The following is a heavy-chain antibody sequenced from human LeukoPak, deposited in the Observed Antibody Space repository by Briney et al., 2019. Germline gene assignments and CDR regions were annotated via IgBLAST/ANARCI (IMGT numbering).Heavy chain of an antibody. V-gene: IGHV5-51*01. Sequence: GESLKITCKGSGYTFTSYWIAWVRQMPGKGLEWMGIIYPGDSDTRYSPSFQGQVTISADKSISTAYLQWSSLKASDTAMYYCARRPQWLVENFDYWGQGTLVTVSS. D-gene: IGHD6-19*01. CDR1: GYTFTSYW. CDR3: ARRPQWLVENFDY. J-gene: IGHJ4*02. CDR2: IYPGDSDT.